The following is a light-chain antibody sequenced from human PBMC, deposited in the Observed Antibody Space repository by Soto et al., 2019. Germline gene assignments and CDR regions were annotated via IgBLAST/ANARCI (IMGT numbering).Light chain of an antibody. J-gene: IGLJ1*01. CDR1: SSNIGTGYD. V-gene: IGLV1-40*01. CDR2: GNN. CDR3: QSYDSTLSGGV. Sequence: QSVLTQPPSVSGAPGQRVTISCTGSSSNIGTGYDIHWYQQVPGTAPKLLIYGNNNRPSGVPDRFSGSKSGTSASLAITGLQAEDEADYYCQSYDSTLSGGVLATGTKVTVL.